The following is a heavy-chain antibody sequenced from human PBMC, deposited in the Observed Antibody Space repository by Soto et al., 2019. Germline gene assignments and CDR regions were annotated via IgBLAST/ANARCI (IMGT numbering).Heavy chain of an antibody. J-gene: IGHJ4*02. Sequence: QVQLVESGGGVVQPGRSLRLSCVASEIDFKTYGMHWVRQAPGKGLEWVAVISYDGSNKWYADSLRGRFTISRDNSENTLFLQMDGLRPEDTAVDYCAKGPFYGTGTLDDWGQGTLVTVSS. V-gene: IGHV3-30*18. CDR3: AKGPFYGTGTLDD. CDR2: ISYDGSNK. CDR1: EIDFKTYG. D-gene: IGHD3-10*01.